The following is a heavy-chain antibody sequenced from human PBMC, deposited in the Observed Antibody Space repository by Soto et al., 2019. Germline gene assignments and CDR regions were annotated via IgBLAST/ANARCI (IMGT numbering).Heavy chain of an antibody. D-gene: IGHD1-20*01. Sequence: PGVSLRLSCAASGFTFINYPMNWVRQVPGKGLEWVSYINYNSGIVYYTDSVKGRFTISRDNAKNSLYLQMNSLRVEDTAVYYCARDQGNNWDLDYWGQGTLVTVSS. V-gene: IGHV3-48*01. CDR3: ARDQGNNWDLDY. CDR2: INYNSGIV. J-gene: IGHJ4*02. CDR1: GFTFINYP.